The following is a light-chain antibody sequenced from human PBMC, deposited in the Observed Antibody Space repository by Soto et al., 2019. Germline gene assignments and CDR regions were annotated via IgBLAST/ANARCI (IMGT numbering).Light chain of an antibody. CDR2: DTS. CDR1: QGIGDT. V-gene: IGKV3-15*01. Sequence: IRVAPSTITLFVLPGEHVHHYFRASQGIGDTLAWYQHKPGQTPRLLIYDTSTRATGVPARFSGSRSGPEFTLTINSLQSEDFAIYYCQTYNNWPLTFAGRTKVDIK. CDR3: QTYNNWPLT. J-gene: IGKJ4*01.